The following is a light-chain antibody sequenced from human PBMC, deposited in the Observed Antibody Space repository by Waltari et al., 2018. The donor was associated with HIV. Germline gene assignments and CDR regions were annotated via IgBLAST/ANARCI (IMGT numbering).Light chain of an antibody. J-gene: IGLJ2*01. CDR1: LLTEKY. CDR2: KDS. Sequence: SYELTQPSSVSVSPGQTARITSGDLLTEKYARWFQPKPGQAPVLLIYKDSERPSGIPDRFSGSSSGTTVTLTISGAQVEDEGDYYCYSAADNNLRIFGGGTKLTVL. V-gene: IGLV3-27*01. CDR3: YSAADNNLRI.